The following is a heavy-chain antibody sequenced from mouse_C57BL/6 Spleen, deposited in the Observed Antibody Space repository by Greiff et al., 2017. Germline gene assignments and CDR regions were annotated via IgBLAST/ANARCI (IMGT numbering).Heavy chain of an antibody. CDR2: IDPSDSET. Sequence: VQLQQPGAELVRPGSSVKLSCKASGYTFTSYWMHWVKQRPIQGLEWIGNIDPSDSETHYNQKFKDKDTLTVDKSSSTAYMQLSSLTSEDSAVYYCARSRTDYYGSSSAWFAYWGQGTLVTVSA. J-gene: IGHJ3*01. CDR1: GYTFTSYW. D-gene: IGHD1-1*01. CDR3: ARSRTDYYGSSSAWFAY. V-gene: IGHV1-52*01.